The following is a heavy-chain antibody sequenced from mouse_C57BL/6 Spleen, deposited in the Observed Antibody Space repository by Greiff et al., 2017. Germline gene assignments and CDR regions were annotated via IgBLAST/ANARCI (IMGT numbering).Heavy chain of an antibody. Sequence: EVQRVESGGGLVQPGGSLSLSCAASGFTFTDYYMSWVRQPPGKALEWLGFIRNKANGYTTEYSASVKGRFTISRDNSQSILYLQMNALRAEDSATYYCARWAGYFDVWGTGTTVTVSS. J-gene: IGHJ1*03. CDR2: IRNKANGYTT. CDR1: GFTFTDYY. CDR3: ARWAGYFDV. V-gene: IGHV7-3*01.